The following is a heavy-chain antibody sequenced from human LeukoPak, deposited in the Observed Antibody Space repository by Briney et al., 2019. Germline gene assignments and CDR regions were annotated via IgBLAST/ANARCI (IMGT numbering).Heavy chain of an antibody. CDR2: IYYSGST. CDR3: ARRPAYYSDGGGAQYYFDY. V-gene: IGHV4-39*01. D-gene: IGHD3-22*01. J-gene: IGHJ4*02. Sequence: PSETLSLTCTVFGGSMRSSSYYWGWIRQPPGKGLEWIGSIYYSGSTYYNPSLKSRVTISVDTSKNQFSLKLSSVTAVDTAVYYCARRPAYYSDGGGAQYYFDYWGQGTLVTASS. CDR1: GGSMRSSSYY.